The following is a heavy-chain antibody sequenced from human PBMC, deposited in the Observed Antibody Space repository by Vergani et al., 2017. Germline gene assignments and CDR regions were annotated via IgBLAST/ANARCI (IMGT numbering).Heavy chain of an antibody. J-gene: IGHJ6*03. Sequence: VQLLESGGGSAQPGESLRLSCAASGFTFSGYAIHWVRQAPGKGLEWVAVISYDGAKKYYADSVKGRFTVSRDNSKNTLYLQMNSLRPEDTAVYYCASKEAAAGSPYYYHYMDVWGIGTTVTVSS. V-gene: IGHV3-30-3*01. CDR2: ISYDGAKK. CDR3: ASKEAAAGSPYYYHYMDV. CDR1: GFTFSGYA. D-gene: IGHD6-13*01.